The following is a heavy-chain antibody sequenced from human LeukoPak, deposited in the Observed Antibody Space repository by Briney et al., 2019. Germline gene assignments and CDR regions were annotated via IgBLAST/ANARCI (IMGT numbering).Heavy chain of an antibody. CDR3: TRDTGYYDSSGSYYTQPNDY. V-gene: IGHV3-49*04. D-gene: IGHD3-22*01. CDR1: GFTFGDYA. J-gene: IGHJ4*02. CDR2: IGNKAYGVTT. Sequence: GGSLRLSCTASGFTFGDYAMSWVRQAPGKGLEWVGFIGNKAYGVTTEYAASVKGRFTISRDDSKSIAYLQMNSLKTEDTADYYCTRDTGYYDSSGSYYTQPNDYWGQGTLVTVSS.